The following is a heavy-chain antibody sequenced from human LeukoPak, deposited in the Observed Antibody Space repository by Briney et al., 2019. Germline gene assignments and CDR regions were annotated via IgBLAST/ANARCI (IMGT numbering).Heavy chain of an antibody. J-gene: IGHJ3*01. CDR2: VRSGGEIT. Sequence: GGSLRLSCAAPGFTVSSDYMSWVRQAPGKGLEWVSAVRSGGEITHYADSVKGRFTISRDNAKNSLSLQMNSLRAEDTAVYYCARDQGYCTSASCRGDAFDVWGQGSMISVSS. V-gene: IGHV3-53*01. D-gene: IGHD2-2*01. CDR1: GFTVSSDY. CDR3: ARDQGYCTSASCRGDAFDV.